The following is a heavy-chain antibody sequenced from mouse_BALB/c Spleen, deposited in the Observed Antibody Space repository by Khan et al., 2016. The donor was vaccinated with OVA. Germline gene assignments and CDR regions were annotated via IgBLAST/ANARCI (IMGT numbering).Heavy chain of an antibody. CDR2: INPSIAYT. CDR3: ARRGLRWDFDY. D-gene: IGHD1-1*01. Sequence: QIQLVQSGAELAKPGASVKMSCKASGYTFVNYWILWVRQRPGQGLEWIGYINPSIAYTENNQNFKDKSTLTADKSSSTAYMQLNSLTSEDSVVYYCARRGLRWDFDYWGQGITLTVSS. V-gene: IGHV1-7*01. J-gene: IGHJ2*01. CDR1: GYTFVNYW.